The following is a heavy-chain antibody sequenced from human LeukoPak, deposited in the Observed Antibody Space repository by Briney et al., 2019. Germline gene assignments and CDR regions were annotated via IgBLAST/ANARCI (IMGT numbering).Heavy chain of an antibody. Sequence: PGGSLRLSCAASGFTFSSYGMHWVRQAPGKGLEWVSAISGSGGSTYYADSVKGRFTISRDNSKNTLYLQMNSLRAEDTAVYYCARGSQLERPFYYYGMDVWGQGTTVTVSS. CDR1: GFTFSSYG. V-gene: IGHV3-23*01. J-gene: IGHJ6*02. CDR2: ISGSGGST. CDR3: ARGSQLERPFYYYGMDV. D-gene: IGHD1-1*01.